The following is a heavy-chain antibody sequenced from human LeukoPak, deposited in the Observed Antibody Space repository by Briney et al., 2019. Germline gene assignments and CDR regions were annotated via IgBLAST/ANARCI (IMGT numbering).Heavy chain of an antibody. D-gene: IGHD3-3*01. V-gene: IGHV4-34*01. CDR3: RLSFLELEDY. J-gene: IGHJ4*02. CDR2: ISPSGTS. Sequence: SETLSLTCTVSGGSISCGDYYWSWIRQPPGEGLEWIAEISPSGTSSYNPSLRSRVTVSVDSSRNQLSLELTSVTAADTAVYYCRLSFLELEDYWGQGTLVTVSS. CDR1: GGSISCGDYY.